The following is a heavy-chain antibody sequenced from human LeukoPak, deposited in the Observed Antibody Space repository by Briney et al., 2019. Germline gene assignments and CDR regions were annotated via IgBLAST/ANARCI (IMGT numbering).Heavy chain of an antibody. V-gene: IGHV3-23*01. CDR2: ISGSGGST. Sequence: GGSLRLSCAASGFTFSSYAMSWVRQAPGKGLEWVSAISGSGGSTYYADSVKGRFTISRDNSKNTLYLQMNSLKPEDTAVYYCARVPVGSFLESPLDYWGQGTLVTVSS. CDR1: GFTFSSYA. J-gene: IGHJ4*02. D-gene: IGHD1-26*01. CDR3: ARVPVGSFLESPLDY.